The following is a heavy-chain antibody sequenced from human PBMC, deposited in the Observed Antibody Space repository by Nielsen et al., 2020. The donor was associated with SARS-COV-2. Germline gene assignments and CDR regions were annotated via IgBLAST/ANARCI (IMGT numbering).Heavy chain of an antibody. CDR3: ARHMSSSWYSGFDY. D-gene: IGHD6-13*01. CDR1: GGSFSGYY. V-gene: IGHV4-39*01. CDR2: IYYSGST. Sequence: SETLSLTCAVYGGSFSGYYWVWIRQPPGKGLEWIGTIYYSGSTYYNPSLKSRLSIYVDTSKNQFSLKLSSVTAADTAVYYCARHMSSSWYSGFDYWGQGTLVTVSS. J-gene: IGHJ4*02.